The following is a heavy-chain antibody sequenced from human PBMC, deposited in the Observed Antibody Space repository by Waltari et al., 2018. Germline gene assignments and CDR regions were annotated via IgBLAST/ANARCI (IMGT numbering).Heavy chain of an antibody. CDR1: GGSISSYY. CDR3: ARDGTVTTAGAERYYYGMDV. V-gene: IGHV4-59*01. D-gene: IGHD4-17*01. Sequence: QVQLQESGPGLVKPSETLSLTCTVSGGSISSYYWSWIRHPPGKGLEWSGYIYYSGSTNYNPSLKSRVTISVDTSKNQFSLKLSSVTAADTAVYYCARDGTVTTAGAERYYYGMDVWGQGTTVTVSS. CDR2: IYYSGST. J-gene: IGHJ6*02.